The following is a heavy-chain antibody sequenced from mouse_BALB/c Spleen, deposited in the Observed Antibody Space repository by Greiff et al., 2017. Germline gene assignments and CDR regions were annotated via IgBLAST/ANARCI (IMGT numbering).Heavy chain of an antibody. CDR2: IRNKANGYTT. CDR1: GFTFTDYY. D-gene: IGHD2-2*01. J-gene: IGHJ2*01. Sequence: EVQRVESGGGLVQPGGSLRLSCATSGFTFTDYYMSWVRQPPGKALEWLGFIRNKANGYTTEYSASVKGRFTISRDNSQSILYLQMNTLRAEDSATYYCARDKDYGYPDYWGQGTTLTVSS. V-gene: IGHV7-3*02. CDR3: ARDKDYGYPDY.